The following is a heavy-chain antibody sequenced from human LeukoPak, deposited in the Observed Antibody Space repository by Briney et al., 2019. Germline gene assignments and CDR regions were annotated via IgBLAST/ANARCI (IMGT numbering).Heavy chain of an antibody. Sequence: PSETLSLTCTVSGGSISSSTYYWGWVRQPPGMGPEWIGSIWHSGTTYYNPSLKSRVTISVDTSKNQFSLKLISVTAADTAVYYCARHTRVRDGYNLYCFDPWGQGTLVTVSS. V-gene: IGHV4-39*01. CDR3: ARHTRVRDGYNLYCFDP. CDR2: IWHSGTT. CDR1: GGSISSSTYY. D-gene: IGHD5-24*01. J-gene: IGHJ5*02.